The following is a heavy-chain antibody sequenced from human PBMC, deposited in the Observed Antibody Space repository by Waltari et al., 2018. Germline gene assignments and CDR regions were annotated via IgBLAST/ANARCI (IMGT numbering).Heavy chain of an antibody. CDR1: GFTFSNAW. CDR2: MQSETDGGST. Sequence: EVQLVESGGGLVKPGGSLRLSCAASGFTFSNAWMGWARQAPGKGLEWVAHMQSETDGGSTHYAASVQDRFTISRDDSKDTVYLQMSNLRTEDTGVYYCTGAFLGYWGQGTLVTVSS. CDR3: TGAFLGY. D-gene: IGHD3-16*01. J-gene: IGHJ4*02. V-gene: IGHV3-15*01.